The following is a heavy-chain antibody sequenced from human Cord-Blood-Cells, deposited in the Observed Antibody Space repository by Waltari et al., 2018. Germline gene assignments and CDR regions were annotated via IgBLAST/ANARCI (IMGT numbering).Heavy chain of an antibody. J-gene: IGHJ4*02. V-gene: IGHV1-2*02. CDR3: ASEGRIFDY. CDR1: GHTYTCYY. Sequence: QVQLVQSGAEVKKPGASVKVPCTSSGHTYTCYYIHWVRPAPGQGLEWLGWINPNSGGTNYAQKFQGRVTMTRDTSISTAYMELSRLRSDDTAVYYCASEGRIFDYWGQGTLVTVSS. CDR2: INPNSGGT.